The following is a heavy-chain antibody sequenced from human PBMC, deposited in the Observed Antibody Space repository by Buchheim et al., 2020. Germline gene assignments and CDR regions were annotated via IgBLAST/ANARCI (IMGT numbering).Heavy chain of an antibody. CDR3: ARHRVFSDTAMVSPWFDP. CDR2: IYPGDSDT. D-gene: IGHD5-18*01. V-gene: IGHV5-51*01. J-gene: IGHJ5*02. Sequence: EVQLVQSGAEVKKPGESLKISCKGSGYSFTSYWIGWVRQMPGKGLEWMGIIYPGDSDTRYSPSFQGQVTISADKYIRTAYLQWSSLKASDTAMYYCARHRVFSDTAMVSPWFDPWGQGTL. CDR1: GYSFTSYW.